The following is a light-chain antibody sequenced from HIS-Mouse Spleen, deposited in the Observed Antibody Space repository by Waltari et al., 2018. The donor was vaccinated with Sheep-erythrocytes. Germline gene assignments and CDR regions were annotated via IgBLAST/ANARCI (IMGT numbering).Light chain of an antibody. J-gene: IGLJ1*01. CDR3: CSYAGSYNHV. CDR2: DVS. V-gene: IGLV2-11*02. Sequence: QSALTQPRSVSGSPGQSVTISCTGTSSHVGGSNYVSWYQQHPGKAPELMIYDVSKRPSGVPDRFSGSKSGNTASLTISGLQAEDEADYYCCSYAGSYNHVFATGTKVTVL. CDR1: SSHVGGSNY.